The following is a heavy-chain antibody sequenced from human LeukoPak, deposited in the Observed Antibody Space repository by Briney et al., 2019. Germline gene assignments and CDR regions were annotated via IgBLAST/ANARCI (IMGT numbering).Heavy chain of an antibody. Sequence: LSLTCTVSGGSISSGGYYWSWVRQAPGKGLEWVSAISGSGGSTYYADSVKGRFTISGDNSKNTLYLQMNSLRAEDTAVYYCAKLSYGSGSLRWFDPWGQGTLVTVSS. J-gene: IGHJ5*02. CDR1: GGSISSGGYY. D-gene: IGHD3-10*01. CDR3: AKLSYGSGSLRWFDP. V-gene: IGHV3-23*01. CDR2: ISGSGGST.